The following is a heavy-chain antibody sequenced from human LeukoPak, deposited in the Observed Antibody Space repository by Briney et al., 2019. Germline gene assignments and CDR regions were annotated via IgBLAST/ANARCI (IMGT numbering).Heavy chain of an antibody. CDR3: ARGYSSSWYNWLDP. Sequence: GGSLRLSCAASGFTFNSYWMHWDRQAPGKGLVWVSQINNDGITTRYADSVKGRFTISRDNAENTLYLQMNSLRAEDAAVYYCARGYSSSWYNWLDPWGQGTLVTVSS. J-gene: IGHJ5*02. V-gene: IGHV3-74*01. CDR1: GFTFNSYW. CDR2: INNDGITT. D-gene: IGHD6-13*01.